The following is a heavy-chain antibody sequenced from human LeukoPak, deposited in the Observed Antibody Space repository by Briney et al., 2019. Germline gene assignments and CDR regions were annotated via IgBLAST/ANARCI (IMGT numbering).Heavy chain of an antibody. J-gene: IGHJ4*02. Sequence: PSETLSLTCTVSGGSISSSSYYWGWLRPPPGKGLEWFGSIYYSGSTYYNPSLNSRVTISVDASKNQFSLKLSSVTAADTAVYYCARQYYDYVWGSYRRPFDYWGQGTLVTVSS. V-gene: IGHV4-39*01. CDR2: IYYSGST. CDR3: ARQYYDYVWGSYRRPFDY. D-gene: IGHD3-16*02. CDR1: GGSISSSSYY.